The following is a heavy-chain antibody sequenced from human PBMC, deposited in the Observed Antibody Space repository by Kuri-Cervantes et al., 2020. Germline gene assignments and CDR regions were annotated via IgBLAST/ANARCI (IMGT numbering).Heavy chain of an antibody. J-gene: IGHJ6*03. CDR2: ISSSSSYI. CDR3: ARAVAGPGYYYYYMDV. CDR1: GFTFSSYW. Sequence: GESLKISCAASGFTFSSYWMHWVRQAPGKGLEWVSSISSSSSYIYYADSVKGRFTISRDNAKNSLYLQMNSLRAEDTAVYYCARAVAGPGYYYYYMDVWGKGTTVTVSS. V-gene: IGHV3-21*03. D-gene: IGHD6-19*01.